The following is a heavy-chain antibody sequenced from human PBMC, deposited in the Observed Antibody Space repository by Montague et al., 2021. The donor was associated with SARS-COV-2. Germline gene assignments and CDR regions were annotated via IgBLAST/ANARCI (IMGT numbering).Heavy chain of an antibody. D-gene: IGHD4-11*01. CDR3: ARHLRVTTVTSHMYHYAMDV. J-gene: IGHJ6*02. V-gene: IGHV4-59*08. CDR2: IYYSGST. Sequence: SETLSLTCSASGDSISNYSWSWIRQSPGKGLEWIGYIYYSGSTNYNPSLTSRVTISVDTSKNQVSLKLTSATAADTAVYYCARHLRVTTVTSHMYHYAMDVWGQGTTVTVSS. CDR1: GDSISNYS.